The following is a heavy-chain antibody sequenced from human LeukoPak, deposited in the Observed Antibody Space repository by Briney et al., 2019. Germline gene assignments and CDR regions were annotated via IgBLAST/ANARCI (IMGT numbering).Heavy chain of an antibody. CDR2: ISGSSSYI. Sequence: PGGSLRLSCAASGFTFSSYSMNWVRQAPGKGLEWVSSISGSSSYINYADSVKGRFTISRDNAKNSLYLQMSSLRAEDTAVYYCARANYGSSGYYFDSWGQGTLVTVSS. D-gene: IGHD3-22*01. J-gene: IGHJ4*02. CDR3: ARANYGSSGYYFDS. V-gene: IGHV3-21*01. CDR1: GFTFSSYS.